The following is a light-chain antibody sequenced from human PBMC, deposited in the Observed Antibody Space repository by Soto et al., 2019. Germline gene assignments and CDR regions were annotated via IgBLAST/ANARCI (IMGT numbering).Light chain of an antibody. CDR1: QSVSSSY. CDR3: QKYGSSPWT. Sequence: EIVLTQSPGTLSLSPGERATLSCRASQSVSSSYFAWYQQKPGQAPRLLIYGASSRATGMPDRFSGSWSGTDFTLTISRLEPEDFTVYYCQKYGSSPWTFGQGTKVEIK. J-gene: IGKJ1*01. CDR2: GAS. V-gene: IGKV3-20*01.